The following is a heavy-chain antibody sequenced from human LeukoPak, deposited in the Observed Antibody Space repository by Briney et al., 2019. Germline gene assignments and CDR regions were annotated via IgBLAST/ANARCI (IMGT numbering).Heavy chain of an antibody. J-gene: IGHJ4*02. CDR2: IHYTGNT. CDR3: ARQGGGYSSHGFDY. D-gene: IGHD4-4*01. V-gene: IGHV4-59*08. CDR1: GDSISTYY. Sequence: SETLSLTCTVSGDSISTYYWSWIRQPPGKGLEWIAYIHYTGNTKYNPSLKSRVGISVDTSKNQFSLNLRSVTAADTAVYYCARQGGGYSSHGFDYWGQGTLVTVSS.